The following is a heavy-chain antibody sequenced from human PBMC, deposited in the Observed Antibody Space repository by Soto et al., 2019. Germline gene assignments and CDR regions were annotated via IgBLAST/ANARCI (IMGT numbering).Heavy chain of an antibody. J-gene: IGHJ4*02. Sequence: ASETLSLTCTVSGVSITSGDYYWNWIRQPPGKGLEWIAYIYYSGSTNYNPSLKSRVTISVDTSKNQFSLKLSSVTAADTAVYYGAISRGLSPEIYAFGGQGTSDPVPP. D-gene: IGHD3-16*02. CDR3: AISRGLSPEIYAF. CDR2: IYYSGST. CDR1: GVSITSGDYY. V-gene: IGHV4-61*08.